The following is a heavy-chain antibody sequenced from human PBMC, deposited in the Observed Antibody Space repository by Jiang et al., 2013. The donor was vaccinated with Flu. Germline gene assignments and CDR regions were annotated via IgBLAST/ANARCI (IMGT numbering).Heavy chain of an antibody. J-gene: IGHJ6*02. Sequence: LLKPSETLSLTCAVYGGSFSGYYWSWIRQPPGKGLEWIGEINHSGSTNYNPSLKSRVTISVDTSKNQFSLKLSSVTAADTAVYYCARGGFDWNPSAEYGRVWGQGTTVTVSS. CDR2: INHSGST. CDR1: GGSFSGYY. CDR3: ARGGFDWNPSAEYGRV. V-gene: IGHV4-34*01. D-gene: IGHD1-1*01.